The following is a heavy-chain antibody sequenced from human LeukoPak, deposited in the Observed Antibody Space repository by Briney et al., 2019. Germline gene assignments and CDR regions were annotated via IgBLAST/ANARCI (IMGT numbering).Heavy chain of an antibody. V-gene: IGHV4-59*01. J-gene: IGHJ4*02. CDR3: ARGTYGDYSVYFDY. D-gene: IGHD4-17*01. CDR1: GGSISSYY. CDR2: IYYSGST. Sequence: SETLSLTCTVSGGSISSYYWSWIRQPPGKGLEWIGDIYYSGSTNYNPSLKSRVTISVDTSKNQFSLKLSSVTAADTAVYYCARGTYGDYSVYFDYWGQGTLVTVSS.